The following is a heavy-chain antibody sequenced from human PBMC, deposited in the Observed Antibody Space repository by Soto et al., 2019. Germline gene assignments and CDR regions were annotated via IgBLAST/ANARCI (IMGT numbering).Heavy chain of an antibody. CDR2: IYYSGST. CDR3: AREDSTEGGMDV. J-gene: IGHJ6*02. V-gene: IGHV4-31*11. Sequence: SETLSLTCAVSGGSISSSNWWSWIRQHPGKGLEWIGYIYYSGSTYYNPSLKSRVTISVDTSKNQFSLKLRSVTAADTAVYYCAREDSTEGGMDVWGQGTTVTVSS. CDR1: GGSISSSNW. D-gene: IGHD4-17*01.